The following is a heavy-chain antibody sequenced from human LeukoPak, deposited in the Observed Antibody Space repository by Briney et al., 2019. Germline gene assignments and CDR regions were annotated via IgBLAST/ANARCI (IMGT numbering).Heavy chain of an antibody. V-gene: IGHV4-4*09. CDR2: IYTSGIT. Sequence: PSETLSLTCTVSGGSINNYYWSWIRQPPGTGLEWIGYIYTSGITNYNPSLKSRVTISVDTSKNQFSLKLSSVTAADTVVYYCARQAYDSSGYDYWGQGTLVTVSS. D-gene: IGHD3-22*01. J-gene: IGHJ4*02. CDR3: ARQAYDSSGYDY. CDR1: GGSINNYY.